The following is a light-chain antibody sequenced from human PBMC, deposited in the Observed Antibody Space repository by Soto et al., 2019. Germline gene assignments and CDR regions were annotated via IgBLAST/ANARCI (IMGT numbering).Light chain of an antibody. CDR2: KAS. CDR3: QQYNSYPWT. V-gene: IGKV1-5*03. J-gene: IGKJ1*01. Sequence: DIQMTQSPSTLSACVGDRVTITCRASQNLNNWLAWFQQKPGKAPTLLIYKASGLESGVPSRFSGSGSGTEFTLTISSLQPDDFSTYYCQQYNSYPWTFGQGTKVEIK. CDR1: QNLNNW.